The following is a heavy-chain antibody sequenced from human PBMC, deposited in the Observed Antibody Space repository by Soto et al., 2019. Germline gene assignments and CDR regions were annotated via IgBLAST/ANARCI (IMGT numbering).Heavy chain of an antibody. Sequence: LRLSCAASGFTLSSYAMSWVRQAPGKGLEWVSVISGSGRSTYHADSVKGRFTISRDNSKNTLDLQMNSLRAEDTAIYYCAKLYCSDGVCEYSYYRYGMDVWGQGTSVTVSS. CDR2: ISGSGRST. J-gene: IGHJ6*02. CDR3: AKLYCSDGVCEYSYYRYGMDV. D-gene: IGHD2-8*01. CDR1: GFTLSSYA. V-gene: IGHV3-23*01.